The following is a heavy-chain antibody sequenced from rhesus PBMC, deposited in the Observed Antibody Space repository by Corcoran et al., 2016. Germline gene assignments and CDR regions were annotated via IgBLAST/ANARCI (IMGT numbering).Heavy chain of an antibody. CDR3: ARVSGIVVVITTYYRAFDF. CDR2: ISNDENKK. Sequence: EVQLVESGGGLVQPGGSLRLSCAASGFTVSSYGMHWVRQAPGKGLEWVAVISNDENKKYYADSVKDRFTISRDNSKNMLYLQMNNLKLEDTAVYYCARVSGIVVVITTYYRAFDFWGQGLRVTVSS. V-gene: IGHV3-54*02. D-gene: IGHD3-16*01. J-gene: IGHJ3*01. CDR1: GFTVSSYG.